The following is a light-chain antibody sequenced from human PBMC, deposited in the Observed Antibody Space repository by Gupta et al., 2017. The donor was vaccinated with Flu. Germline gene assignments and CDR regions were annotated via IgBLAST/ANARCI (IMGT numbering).Light chain of an antibody. Sequence: QSVLTQPPSVSAAPGQKVTISCSGSSSNIGNNYVSWYQQLPGTAPKLLIYDNNKRPSGIPDRFSGSKSGTSATLGIXGXQTGDEXDYYCGTWDSSLSAAVFGGGTKLTVL. CDR1: SSNIGNNY. V-gene: IGLV1-51*01. J-gene: IGLJ2*01. CDR2: DNN. CDR3: GTWDSSLSAAV.